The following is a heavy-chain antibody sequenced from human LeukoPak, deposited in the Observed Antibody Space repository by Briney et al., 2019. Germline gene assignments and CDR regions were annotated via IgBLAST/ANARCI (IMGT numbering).Heavy chain of an antibody. Sequence: ASVKVSCKASGFTFTAYYMHWVRQAPEQGLEWMGWINPNSGGTNYAQKFQDRVTMTRDTSISTVYMELSRLRSDDTAVYYCARATTPGGYYYIYWGQGTLVTVSS. CDR1: GFTFTAYY. CDR3: ARATTPGGYYYIY. V-gene: IGHV1-2*02. CDR2: INPNSGGT. J-gene: IGHJ4*02. D-gene: IGHD2/OR15-2a*01.